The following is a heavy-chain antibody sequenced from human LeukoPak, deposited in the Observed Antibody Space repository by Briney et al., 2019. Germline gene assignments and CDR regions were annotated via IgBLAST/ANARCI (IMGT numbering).Heavy chain of an antibody. CDR2: INHSGST. CDR3: ARLTRFRSPSYYYGSGGPPDY. V-gene: IGHV4-34*01. CDR1: GGSFSGYY. J-gene: IGHJ4*02. D-gene: IGHD3-10*01. Sequence: SETLSLTCAVYGGSFSGYYWSWIRQPPGKGLEWMGEINHSGSTNYNPSLKSRVTISVDTSKNQFSLKLSSVTAADTAVYYCARLTRFRSPSYYYGSGGPPDYWGQGTLVTVSS.